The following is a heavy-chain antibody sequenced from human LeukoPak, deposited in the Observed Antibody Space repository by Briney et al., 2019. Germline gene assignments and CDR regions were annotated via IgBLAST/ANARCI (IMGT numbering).Heavy chain of an antibody. CDR1: GFTFRYYG. CDR3: ARDTVTSGHSSRLEP. V-gene: IGHV3-33*01. CDR2: IQSDGSKE. Sequence: GGSLRLSCAASGFTFRYYGMHWVRQAPGKGLEWVAAIQSDGSKEYYADSVKGRFAISRDDSRGTQDLQMNSLRDEDTAVYYCARDTVTSGHSSRLEPWRQGTLVSVSS. D-gene: IGHD4-17*01. J-gene: IGHJ5*02.